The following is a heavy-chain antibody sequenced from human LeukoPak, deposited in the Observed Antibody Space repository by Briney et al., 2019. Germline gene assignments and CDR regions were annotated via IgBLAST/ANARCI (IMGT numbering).Heavy chain of an antibody. J-gene: IGHJ4*02. CDR3: ARVGNSGGYYYPLDY. V-gene: IGHV3-72*01. CDR2: IIDKANGDTT. D-gene: IGHD3-22*01. CDR1: GFTFSDHY. Sequence: GGSLRLSCAASGFTFSDHYIDWVRQAPGKWLEWVGCIIDKANGDTTEYAASVKDRFTFSRDDSKQSVSLQINSLKTEDTAVYYCARVGNSGGYYYPLDYWGQGTLVTVSS.